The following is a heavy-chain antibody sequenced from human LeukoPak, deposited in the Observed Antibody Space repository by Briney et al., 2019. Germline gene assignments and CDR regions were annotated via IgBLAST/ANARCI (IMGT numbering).Heavy chain of an antibody. Sequence: ASVKVSCKASGYTFTSYGISWVRQAPGQGLEWMGWISAYNGNTNYAQKLQGRVTMTTDTSTSTAYMELRSLRSDDTAVYYCARERGMVREVPSRPDYWGQGTLVTVSS. J-gene: IGHJ4*02. CDR1: GYTFTSYG. D-gene: IGHD3-10*01. CDR3: ARERGMVREVPSRPDY. V-gene: IGHV1-18*01. CDR2: ISAYNGNT.